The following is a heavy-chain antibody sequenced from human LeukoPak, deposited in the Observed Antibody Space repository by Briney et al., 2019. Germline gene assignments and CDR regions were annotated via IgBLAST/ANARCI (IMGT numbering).Heavy chain of an antibody. CDR2: ISGSDGST. Sequence: GGSLRLSCAASGFTFSSYSMSWVRQAPGKGLEWVSAISGSDGSTYYADSVKGRFTISRDNSKNSLYLQMNSLRAADTAVYYCAKDLSPGVYWGQGTLVTVSS. V-gene: IGHV3-23*01. CDR3: AKDLSPGVY. CDR1: GFTFSSYS. D-gene: IGHD2-8*01. J-gene: IGHJ4*02.